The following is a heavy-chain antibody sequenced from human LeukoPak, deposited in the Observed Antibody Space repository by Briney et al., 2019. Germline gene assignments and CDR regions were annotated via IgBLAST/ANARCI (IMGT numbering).Heavy chain of an antibody. J-gene: IGHJ4*02. CDR1: GYTFTGYY. CDR2: INPNSGGT. D-gene: IGHD3-10*01. CDR3: ARDWPNDYYVSGIPGY. Sequence: ASVKLSCKASGYTFTGYYMHWVRQAPGQGLEWMGCINPNSGGTNYAQKFQGRVTMTRDTSISTAYMELSRLRSDDSAVYYCARDWPNDYYVSGIPGYWGQGTLVTVSS. V-gene: IGHV1-2*02.